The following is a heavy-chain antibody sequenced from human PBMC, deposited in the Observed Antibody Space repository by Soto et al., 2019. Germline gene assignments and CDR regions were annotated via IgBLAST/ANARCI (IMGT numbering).Heavy chain of an antibody. CDR3: AKAELGITVVAFYYYYYYMDV. D-gene: IGHD2-15*01. J-gene: IGHJ6*03. CDR2: ISGSGGST. Sequence: GGSLRLSCAASGFTFSSYAMSWVRQAPGKGLEWVSAISGSGGSTYYADSVKGRFTISRDNSKNTLYLQMNSLRAEDTAVYYCAKAELGITVVAFYYYYYYMDVWGKGTTVTVSS. V-gene: IGHV3-23*01. CDR1: GFTFSSYA.